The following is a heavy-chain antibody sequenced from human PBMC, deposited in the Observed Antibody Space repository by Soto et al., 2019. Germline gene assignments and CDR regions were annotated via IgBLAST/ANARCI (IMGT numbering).Heavy chain of an antibody. J-gene: IGHJ4*02. CDR1: GFTFSSYA. CDR2: ISGSGGST. Sequence: EVQLLESGGGLVQPGGSLRLSCAASGFTFSSYAMSWVRQAPGKGLEWVSAISGSGGSTYYADSVKGRFTISRDNSKNPLDLQMNSLRAEDTAVYYWAKEIAVARKGGDYWGQGTLVTVSS. D-gene: IGHD6-19*01. V-gene: IGHV3-23*01. CDR3: AKEIAVARKGGDY.